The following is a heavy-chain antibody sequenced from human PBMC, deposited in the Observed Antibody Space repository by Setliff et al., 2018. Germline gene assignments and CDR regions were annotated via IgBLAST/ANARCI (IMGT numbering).Heavy chain of an antibody. J-gene: IGHJ3*02. CDR3: ARDVRVASSSWFKSAFDI. CDR1: GGSISSSNYC. CDR2: IYYSGST. V-gene: IGHV4-39*07. Sequence: PSETLSLTCTVSGGSISSSNYCWGWIRQPPGKGLEWIGSIYYSGSTYYNPSLKSRVTISVDTSKNQFSLKLSSVTAADTAVYYCARDVRVASSSWFKSAFDIWGQGTRVTVSS. D-gene: IGHD6-13*01.